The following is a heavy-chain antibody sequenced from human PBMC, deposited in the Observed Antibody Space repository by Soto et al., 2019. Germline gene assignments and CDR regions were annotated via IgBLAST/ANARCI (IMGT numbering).Heavy chain of an antibody. J-gene: IGHJ6*03. CDR2: ISYDGSNK. CDR3: AKIYCSSTSCPYYYYYYMDV. V-gene: IGHV3-30*18. D-gene: IGHD2-2*01. Sequence: PGGSLRLSCAASGFTFSSYGMHWVRQAPGKGLEWVAVISYDGSNKYYADSVKGRFTISRDNSKNTLYLQMNSLRAEDTAVYYCAKIYCSSTSCPYYYYYYMDVWGKGTTVTVSS. CDR1: GFTFSSYG.